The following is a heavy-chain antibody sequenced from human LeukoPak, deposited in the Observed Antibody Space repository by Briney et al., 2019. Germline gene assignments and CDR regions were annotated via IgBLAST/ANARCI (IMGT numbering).Heavy chain of an antibody. CDR1: GFLFSGSA. D-gene: IGHD4-17*01. Sequence: GGSLRLSCAASGFLFSGSAMHWVRQAPGKGLEWVGFIRSRSNSFATAYGAPVRGRFIVSRDDSRNTAYLQMNSLKTEDTAVYYCTSLTTKTPWGQGTLVTVSS. V-gene: IGHV3-73*01. CDR3: TSLTTKTP. J-gene: IGHJ5*02. CDR2: IRSRSNSFAT.